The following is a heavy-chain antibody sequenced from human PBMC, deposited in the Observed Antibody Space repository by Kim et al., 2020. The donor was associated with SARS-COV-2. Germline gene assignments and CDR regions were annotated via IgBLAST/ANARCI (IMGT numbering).Heavy chain of an antibody. CDR1: GGTFSSYA. CDR2: IIPIFGTA. V-gene: IGHV1-69*13. D-gene: IGHD6-19*01. Sequence: SVKVSCKASGGTFSSYAISWVRQAPGQGLEWMGGIIPIFGTANYAQKFQGRVTITADESTSTAYMELSSLRSEDTAVYYCARGGDGSPHQQWGWYPPLYGIYYFDYWGQGTLVTVAS. J-gene: IGHJ4*02. CDR3: ARGGDGSPHQQWGWYPPLYGIYYFDY.